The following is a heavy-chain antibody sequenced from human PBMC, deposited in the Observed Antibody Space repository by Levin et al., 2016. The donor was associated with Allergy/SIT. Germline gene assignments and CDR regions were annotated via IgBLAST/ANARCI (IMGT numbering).Heavy chain of an antibody. J-gene: IGHJ6*02. D-gene: IGHD5-24*01. V-gene: IGHV3-66*01. Sequence: GESLKISCAASGFTVSSNYMSWVRQAPGKGLEWVSLIYSGGSTYYAVSVKGRFTISRDNSKNTLYLQMNSLRAEDTAVYYCARDRVQEMATIGRVHYYYYGMDVWGQGTTVTVSS. CDR1: GFTVSSNY. CDR3: ARDRVQEMATIGRVHYYYYGMDV. CDR2: IYSGGST.